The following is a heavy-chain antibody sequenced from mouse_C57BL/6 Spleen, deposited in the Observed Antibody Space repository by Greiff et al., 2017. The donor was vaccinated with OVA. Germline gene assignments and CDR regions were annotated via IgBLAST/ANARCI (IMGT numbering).Heavy chain of an antibody. J-gene: IGHJ2*01. CDR3: ARSSRLRYSDY. CDR2: INPSNGGT. D-gene: IGHD1-1*01. CDR1: GYTFTSYW. V-gene: IGHV1-53*01. Sequence: QVQLQQSGTELVKPGASVKLSCKASGYTFTSYWMHWVKQRPGQGLEWIGNINPSNGGTNYNEKFQSKATLTVDKSSSTAYMQLSSLTSEDSAVYDCARSSRLRYSDYWGQGTTLTVSS.